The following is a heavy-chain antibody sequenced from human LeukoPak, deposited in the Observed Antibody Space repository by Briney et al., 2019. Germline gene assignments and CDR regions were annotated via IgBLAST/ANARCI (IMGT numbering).Heavy chain of an antibody. J-gene: IGHJ5*02. CDR2: ISAYNGNT. Sequence: ASVKVSCKSSGYTFTIYGISWVRQAPGQGLEWMGWISAYNGNTNYAQKLQGRVTMTTDTSTSTAYMELRSLRSDDTAVYYCARAPLTTETTKSWFDPWGQGTLVTVSS. V-gene: IGHV1-18*01. CDR3: ARAPLTTETTKSWFDP. D-gene: IGHD1-1*01. CDR1: GYTFTIYG.